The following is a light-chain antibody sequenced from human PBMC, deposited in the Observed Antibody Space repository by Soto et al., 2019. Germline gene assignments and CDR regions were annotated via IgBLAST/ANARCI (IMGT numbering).Light chain of an antibody. CDR1: QSVSSY. J-gene: IGKJ1*01. Sequence: EIVLTQSPATLSLSPGERATLSCRASQSVSSYLAWYQQKPGQAPRLVIYGASNRATGIPDRFSGSGSGTDFTLTISRLEPEDFAVYYCQQYVDLPRTFGQGTKVDIK. V-gene: IGKV3-20*01. CDR3: QQYVDLPRT. CDR2: GAS.